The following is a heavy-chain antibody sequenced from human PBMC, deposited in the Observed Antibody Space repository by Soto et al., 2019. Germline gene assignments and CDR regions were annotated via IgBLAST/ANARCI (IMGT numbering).Heavy chain of an antibody. D-gene: IGHD2-15*01. Sequence: GGSLRLSCGASQFTFSDYAMHWVRQAPGKGLEWVAVISYDGINKYYAESVKGRFTISRDNAKDTLYLQVNSLMTEETAVYFCARAAVVGGRGSCYPPFCYSDYVNYLDVWGRGTLVTVSS. CDR1: QFTFSDYA. CDR3: ARAAVVGGRGSCYPPFCYSDYVNYLDV. CDR2: ISYDGINK. J-gene: IGHJ4*02. V-gene: IGHV3-30-3*01.